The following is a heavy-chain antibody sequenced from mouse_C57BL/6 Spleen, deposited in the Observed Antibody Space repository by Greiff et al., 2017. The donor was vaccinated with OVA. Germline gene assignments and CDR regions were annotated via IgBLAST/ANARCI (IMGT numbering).Heavy chain of an antibody. CDR2: INPYNGGT. CDR1: GYTFTDYY. Sequence: VQLQQSGPVLVKPGASVKMSCKASGYTFTDYYMNWVKQSHGKSLVWIGVINPYNGGTSYNQKFKGKATLTVDKSSSTAYMELNSLPSEDSAVYYCARDYYVSSYYFDYWGQGTTLTVSS. J-gene: IGHJ2*01. V-gene: IGHV1-19*01. CDR3: ARDYYVSSYYFDY. D-gene: IGHD1-1*01.